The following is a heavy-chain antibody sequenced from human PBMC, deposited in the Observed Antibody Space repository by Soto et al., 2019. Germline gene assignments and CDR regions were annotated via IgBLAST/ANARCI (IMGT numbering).Heavy chain of an antibody. CDR1: GFTFSSYW. CDR2: INSDGSST. CDR3: ARDQDIVVVPDAGEYYYGMDV. J-gene: IGHJ6*02. Sequence: PGGSLRLSCAASGFTFSSYWMHWVRQAPGKGLVWVSRINSDGSSTSYADSVKGRFTISRDNAKNTLYLQMNSLRAEDTAVYYCARDQDIVVVPDAGEYYYGMDVWGQGTTVTVSS. V-gene: IGHV3-74*01. D-gene: IGHD2-2*01.